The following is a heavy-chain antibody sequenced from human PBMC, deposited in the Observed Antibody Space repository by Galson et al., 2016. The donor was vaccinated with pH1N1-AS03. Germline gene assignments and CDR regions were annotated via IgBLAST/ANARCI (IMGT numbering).Heavy chain of an antibody. J-gene: IGHJ5*02. D-gene: IGHD6-25*01. V-gene: IGHV3-48*03. Sequence: SLRLSCAASGFSCGDYPMNWVRQAPGKGLEWVSYISSCGADIFYADSVKGRFTISRDRAKNSLYLQMNSLRAEDTAFYYCVRLFFRHSSGWDPWGQGTLVSVSS. CDR1: GFSCGDYP. CDR3: VRLFFRHSSGWDP. CDR2: ISSCGADI.